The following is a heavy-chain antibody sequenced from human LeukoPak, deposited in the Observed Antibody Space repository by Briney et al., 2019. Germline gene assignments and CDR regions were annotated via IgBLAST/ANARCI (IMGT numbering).Heavy chain of an antibody. CDR1: GGSFSGYY. Sequence: PSETLSLTCAVYGGSFSGYYWSWIRQPPGKGLEWIGEINHSGSTNYNPSLKSRVTISVDTSKNQFSLKLSSVTAADTAVYYCARGTYDFWGGYPVYNWFDPWGQGTLVTVSS. CDR2: INHSGST. J-gene: IGHJ5*02. V-gene: IGHV4-34*01. D-gene: IGHD3-3*01. CDR3: ARGTYDFWGGYPVYNWFDP.